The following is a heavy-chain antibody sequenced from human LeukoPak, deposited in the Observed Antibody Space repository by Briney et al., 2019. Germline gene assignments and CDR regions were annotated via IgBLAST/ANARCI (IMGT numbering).Heavy chain of an antibody. Sequence: PGGSLRLSCAASGFTFSSYSMNWVRQAPGKGLEWVSSISSSSSYIYYADSVKGRFTISRDNAKNSLYLQMNSLRAEDTAVYYCASGSWGVDILTGYCDYWGQGTLVTVSS. CDR3: ASGSWGVDILTGYCDY. J-gene: IGHJ4*02. D-gene: IGHD3-9*01. CDR2: ISSSSSYI. V-gene: IGHV3-21*01. CDR1: GFTFSSYS.